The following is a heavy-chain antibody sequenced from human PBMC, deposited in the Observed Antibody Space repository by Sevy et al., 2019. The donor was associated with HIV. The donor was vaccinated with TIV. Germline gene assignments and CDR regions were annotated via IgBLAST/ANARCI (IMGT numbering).Heavy chain of an antibody. J-gene: IGHJ4*02. V-gene: IGHV1-24*01. CDR3: ATTKDYYESSGDPFDY. D-gene: IGHD3-22*01. Sequence: ASVKVSCKLSGYTLTQLSMHWVRQAPGKGLEWLGSFDPEDDETIYAQKFQGRVTRTEDTSTDTAYMELSRLRSEDTAVYYCATTKDYYESSGDPFDYWGQGTLVTVSS. CDR1: GYTLTQLS. CDR2: FDPEDDET.